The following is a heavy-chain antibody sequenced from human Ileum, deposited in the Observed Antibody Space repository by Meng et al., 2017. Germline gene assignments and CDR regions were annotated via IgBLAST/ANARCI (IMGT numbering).Heavy chain of an antibody. CDR2: INHGGNT. D-gene: IGHD3-22*01. CDR3: ARVELRGDTRDSCGLDH. V-gene: IGHV4-34*01. J-gene: IGHJ4*02. CDR1: GGSLTGYN. Sequence: VQLQRVGAGLCKPSETLSRSCVVYGGSLTGYNWSWNRQTPGKWLDWIGEINHGGNTNYNPSLKSRVTISIDTSRDQFSLKLTSVTAADTAVYYCARVELRGDTRDSCGLDHWGQGTLVTVSS.